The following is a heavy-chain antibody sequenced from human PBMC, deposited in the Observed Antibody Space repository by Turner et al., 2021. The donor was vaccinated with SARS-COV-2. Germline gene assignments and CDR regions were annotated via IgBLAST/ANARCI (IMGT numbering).Heavy chain of an antibody. CDR1: GYTFSSYD. J-gene: IGHJ4*02. D-gene: IGHD6-19*01. CDR3: ASSANSSGWHY. CDR2: MNPNSGNT. V-gene: IGHV1-8*01. Sequence: QVQLVQSGAEVKKPGASVKVSCKASGYTFSSYDINWVRQATGQGLEWMGWMNPNSGNTGYVQKFQGRVTMTRNTSISTAYMELSRLRSDDTAVYYCASSANSSGWHYWGQGTLVTVSS.